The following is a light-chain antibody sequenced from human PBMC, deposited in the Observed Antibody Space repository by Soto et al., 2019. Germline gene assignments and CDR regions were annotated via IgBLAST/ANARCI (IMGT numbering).Light chain of an antibody. Sequence: EILLTQSPATLAVSPGEGATLSCRASQSVRDNLAWYQRKPGQAPRLLIYDASNRANGIPARFSGSGSGTDFTLTISSLEPEDFAVYYCQQRSNWPPLTFGGGTKVEIK. CDR1: QSVRDN. CDR2: DAS. V-gene: IGKV3-11*01. J-gene: IGKJ4*01. CDR3: QQRSNWPPLT.